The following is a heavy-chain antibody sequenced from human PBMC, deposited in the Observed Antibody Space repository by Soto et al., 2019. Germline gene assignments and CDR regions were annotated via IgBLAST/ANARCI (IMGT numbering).Heavy chain of an antibody. V-gene: IGHV3-23*01. CDR2: ISGSGGST. D-gene: IGHD6-13*01. CDR3: AKRTIGSSYDY. Sequence: LRLSCAASGFTFSSYAMNWVRQAPGKGLEWVSVISGSGGSTYYADSVKGRFTISRDNSKNTLYLQMNSLRAEDTAVYYCAKRTIGSSYDYWGQGTLVTVSS. J-gene: IGHJ4*02. CDR1: GFTFSSYA.